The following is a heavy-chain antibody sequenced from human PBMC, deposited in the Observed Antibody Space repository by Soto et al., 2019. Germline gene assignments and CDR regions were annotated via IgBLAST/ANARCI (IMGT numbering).Heavy chain of an antibody. CDR3: ARSAASRITMVRGVIMPNDY. CDR2: IYYSGGT. CDR1: GGSISSSSYY. J-gene: IGHJ4*02. D-gene: IGHD3-10*01. Sequence: SETLSLTCTVSGGSISSSSYYWGWIRQPPGKGLEWIGSIYYSGGTYYNPSLKSRVTISVDTSKNQFSLKLSSVTAADTAVYYCARSAASRITMVRGVIMPNDYWGQGTLVTVSS. V-gene: IGHV4-39*01.